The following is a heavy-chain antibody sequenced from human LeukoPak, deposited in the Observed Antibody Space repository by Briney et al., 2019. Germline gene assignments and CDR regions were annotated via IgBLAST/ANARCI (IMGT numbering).Heavy chain of an antibody. D-gene: IGHD3-10*01. V-gene: IGHV4-34*01. CDR2: INHSGST. Sequence: SETLSLTSAVYGGSFSGYYWSWIRQPPGKGLEWIGEINHSGSTNYNPSLKSRVTISVDTSKNQFSLKLSSVAAADTAVYYCARAKVIITMVRGVINRYYYGMDVWGKGTTVTVSS. CDR3: ARAKVIITMVRGVINRYYYGMDV. J-gene: IGHJ6*04. CDR1: GGSFSGYY.